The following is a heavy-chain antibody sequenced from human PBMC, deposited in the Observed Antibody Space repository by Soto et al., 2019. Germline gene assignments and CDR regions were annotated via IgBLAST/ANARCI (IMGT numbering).Heavy chain of an antibody. Sequence: GGSLRLSCAASGFTFSSYGMHWVRQAPGKGLEWVAVIWYDGSNKYYADSVKGRFTISRDNSKNTLYLQMNSLRAEDTAVYYCARETTVTTSFDYWGQGTLVTVSS. V-gene: IGHV3-33*01. CDR3: ARETTVTTSFDY. CDR2: IWYDGSNK. CDR1: GFTFSSYG. D-gene: IGHD4-4*01. J-gene: IGHJ4*02.